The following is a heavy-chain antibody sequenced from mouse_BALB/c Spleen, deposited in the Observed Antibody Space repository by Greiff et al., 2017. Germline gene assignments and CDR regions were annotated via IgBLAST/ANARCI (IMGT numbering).Heavy chain of an antibody. D-gene: IGHD2-4*01. CDR3: ASSTMITWFAY. J-gene: IGHJ3*01. CDR2: ISDGGSYT. CDR1: GFTFSDYY. V-gene: IGHV5-4*02. Sequence: EVKVVESGGGLVKPGGSLKLSCAASGFTFSDYYMYWVRQTPEKRLEWVATISDGGSYTYYPDSVKGRFTISRDNAKNNLYLQMSSLKSEDTAMYYCASSTMITWFAYWGQGTLVTVSA.